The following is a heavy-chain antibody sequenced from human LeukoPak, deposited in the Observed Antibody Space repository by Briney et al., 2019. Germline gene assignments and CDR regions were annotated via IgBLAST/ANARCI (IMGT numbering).Heavy chain of an antibody. CDR3: ARDHGFGELLYDY. J-gene: IGHJ4*02. CDR2: ISAYNGNT. CDR1: GYTFTSYG. V-gene: IGHV1-18*04. D-gene: IGHD3-10*01. Sequence: ASVKVSRKASGYTFTSYGISWVRQAPGQGLEWMGWISAYNGNTNYAQKLQGRVTMTTDTSTSTAHMELRSLRSDDTAVYYCARDHGFGELLYDYWGQGTLVTVSS.